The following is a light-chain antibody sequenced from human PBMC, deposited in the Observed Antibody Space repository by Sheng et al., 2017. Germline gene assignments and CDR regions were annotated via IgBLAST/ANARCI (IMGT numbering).Light chain of an antibody. V-gene: IGLV3-21*02. CDR1: NIGSKG. CDR3: QVWENNCAS. Sequence: SYVLTQSASVSVAPGQTARITCGGNNIGSKGVHWYQQKPGQPPVLVVYDDNDRPSGIPERFSGSNSGDTATLTISRVEAGDEADYYCQVWENNCASFGGGTTLTVL. CDR2: DDN. J-gene: IGLJ2*01.